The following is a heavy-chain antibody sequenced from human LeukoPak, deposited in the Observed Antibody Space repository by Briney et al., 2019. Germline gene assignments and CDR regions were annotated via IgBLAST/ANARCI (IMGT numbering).Heavy chain of an antibody. CDR1: GYTFSNYA. CDR2: ISGNGYNT. Sequence: PGGSLRLSCAASGYTFSNYAMNWVRQAPGKGLEWVSGISGNGYNTDYIESVKGRFTVSRDNSRNTLYLQMSSLRAEDTAVYFCAKDVYYGSGSYTLDHWGQGILVTVSP. D-gene: IGHD3-10*01. V-gene: IGHV3-23*01. CDR3: AKDVYYGSGSYTLDH. J-gene: IGHJ4*02.